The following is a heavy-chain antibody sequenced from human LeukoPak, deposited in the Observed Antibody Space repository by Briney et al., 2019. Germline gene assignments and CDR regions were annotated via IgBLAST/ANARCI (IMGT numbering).Heavy chain of an antibody. V-gene: IGHV1-46*01. CDR2: INPSGGST. CDR1: GYTFTSYY. D-gene: IGHD6-13*01. Sequence: ASVKVSCKASGYTFTSYYMHWVRQAPGQGLEWTGIINPSGGSTSYAQKFQGRVTMTRDTSTSTVYMELSSLRSEDTAVYYCASLDSSSRPTDYWGQGTLVTVSS. CDR3: ASLDSSSRPTDY. J-gene: IGHJ4*02.